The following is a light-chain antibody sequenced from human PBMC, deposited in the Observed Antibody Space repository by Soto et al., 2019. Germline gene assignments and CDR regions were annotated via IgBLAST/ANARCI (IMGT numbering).Light chain of an antibody. J-gene: IGKJ2*01. CDR1: QTISTY. CDR3: LPYT. V-gene: IGKV1-39*01. CDR2: AAS. Sequence: DIQMTQSPSSLSASVGDRVTITCRASQTISTYLNWYQQNPGKAPKLLIYAASNLQSGVPSRFSGSGSGTDFTLTINSLQPDYCQHSFNLPYTFGQGTKLEIK.